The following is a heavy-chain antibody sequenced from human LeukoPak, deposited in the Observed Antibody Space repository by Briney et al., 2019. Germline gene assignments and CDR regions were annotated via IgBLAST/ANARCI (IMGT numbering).Heavy chain of an antibody. CDR1: GGSISSSTYY. Sequence: SETLSLTCTVSGGSISSSTYYWGWIRQPPGKGLEWIGEIYHSGSTNYNPSLKSRVTISVDKSKNQFSLKLSSETAADTAVYYCARDHSVDSSGYYAFDIWGQGTMVTVSS. V-gene: IGHV4-39*07. D-gene: IGHD3-22*01. CDR2: IYHSGST. CDR3: ARDHSVDSSGYYAFDI. J-gene: IGHJ3*02.